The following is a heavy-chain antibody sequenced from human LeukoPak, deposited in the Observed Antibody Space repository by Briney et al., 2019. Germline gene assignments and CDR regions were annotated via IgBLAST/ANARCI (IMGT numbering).Heavy chain of an antibody. Sequence: GGSLRLSCAASGFTFSSHSMNWVRQAPGKGLEWVSSISSSSYIYYADSVKGRFTISRDNAKNSLYLQMNSLRAEDTAVYYCASFSATRVRWFDPWGQGTLVTVSS. CDR1: GFTFSSHS. V-gene: IGHV3-21*01. CDR2: ISSSSYI. CDR3: ASFSATRVRWFDP. D-gene: IGHD2-15*01. J-gene: IGHJ5*02.